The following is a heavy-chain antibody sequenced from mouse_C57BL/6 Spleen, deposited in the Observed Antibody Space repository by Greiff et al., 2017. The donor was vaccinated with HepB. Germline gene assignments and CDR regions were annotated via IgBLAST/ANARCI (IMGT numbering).Heavy chain of an antibody. CDR1: GYSFTGYY. CDR2: INPSTGGT. J-gene: IGHJ2*01. Sequence: EVMLVESGPELVKPGASVKISCKASGYSFTGYYMNWVKQSPEKSLEWIGEINPSTGGTTYNQKFKAKATLTVDKSSSTAYMQLKSLTSEDSAVYYCARRGGLRGYFDYWGQGTTLTVSS. D-gene: IGHD2-2*01. V-gene: IGHV1-42*01. CDR3: ARRGGLRGYFDY.